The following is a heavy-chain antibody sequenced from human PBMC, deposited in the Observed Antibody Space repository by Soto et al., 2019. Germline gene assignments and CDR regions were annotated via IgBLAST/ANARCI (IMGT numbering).Heavy chain of an antibody. J-gene: IGHJ4*02. CDR3: VKLILVAAGPLAFDY. V-gene: IGHV3-23*01. Sequence: EVQLLESGGGLVQPGGSLRLSCAASGFSFSTFAMSWVRQAPGQGLEWVSFMTGSGATIYYADSVNGRFTISRDNSKNTVFLQMNRLRGEDTAVYYCVKLILVAAGPLAFDYWGQGALVTVSS. CDR2: MTGSGATI. D-gene: IGHD6-25*01. CDR1: GFSFSTFA.